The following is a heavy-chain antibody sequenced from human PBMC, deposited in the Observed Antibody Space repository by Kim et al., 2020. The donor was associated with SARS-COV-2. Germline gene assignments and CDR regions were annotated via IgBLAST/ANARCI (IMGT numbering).Heavy chain of an antibody. Sequence: GGSLRLSCAASGFTFSSYSMNWVRQAPGKGLEWVSSISSSSSYIYYADSVKGRFTISRDNAKNSLYLQMNSLRAEDTAVYYCASGTDGSGRSQWFYPWGQETLLTVSS. V-gene: IGHV3-21*01. CDR2: ISSSSSYI. J-gene: IGHJ5*02. CDR3: ASGTDGSGRSQWFYP. CDR1: GFTFSSYS. D-gene: IGHD3-10*01.